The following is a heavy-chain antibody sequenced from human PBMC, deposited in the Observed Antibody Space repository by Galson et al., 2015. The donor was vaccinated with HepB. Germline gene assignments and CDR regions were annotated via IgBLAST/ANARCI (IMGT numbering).Heavy chain of an antibody. Sequence: ALRLAGAAPGCSDRASSMSCARQAHGEGLGRVADTPQDGSESYYVHCVNVRFSISSDSAKTSLYLQMNSLRAEDTAVYYCARGDCGSTSCYGYGAFDIWGRGTMVTVSS. V-gene: IGHV3-7*03. D-gene: IGHD2-2*01. CDR3: ARGDCGSTSCYGYGAFDI. CDR1: GCSDRASS. CDR2: TPQDGSES. J-gene: IGHJ3*02.